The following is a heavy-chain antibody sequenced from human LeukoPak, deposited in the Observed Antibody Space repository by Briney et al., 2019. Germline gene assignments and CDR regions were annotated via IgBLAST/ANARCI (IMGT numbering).Heavy chain of an antibody. V-gene: IGHV3-23*01. CDR2: ISGSGSST. Sequence: GGSLRLSCAASGFTFSSYAMSWVRQAPGRGLEWVSAISGSGSSTYYADSVKGRFTISRDNSKNTLYLQMNSLRAEDTAVYYCAGGTTVTTYYYYGMDVWGQGTTVTVSS. D-gene: IGHD4-17*01. CDR1: GFTFSSYA. J-gene: IGHJ6*02. CDR3: AGGTTVTTYYYYGMDV.